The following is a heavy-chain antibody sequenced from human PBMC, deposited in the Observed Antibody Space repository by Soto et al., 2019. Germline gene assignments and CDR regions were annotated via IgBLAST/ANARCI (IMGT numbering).Heavy chain of an antibody. V-gene: IGHV4-4*01. CDR3: AREIVTAGGNNYFDP. CDR1: GGTVASSHW. Sequence: ETLSLTCGVSGGTVASSHWWSWVRQPPGGGLEWIGNVYHTGDTNFNPSLQSRVTISVDKSNNQFSLRLNSLTAADTAVYFCAREIVTAGGNNYFDPWGPGTLVTVSS. D-gene: IGHD2-21*02. J-gene: IGHJ5*02. CDR2: VYHTGDT.